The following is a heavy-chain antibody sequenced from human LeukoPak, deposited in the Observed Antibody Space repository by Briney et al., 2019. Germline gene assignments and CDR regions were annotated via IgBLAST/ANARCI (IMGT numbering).Heavy chain of an antibody. J-gene: IGHJ3*02. Sequence: ASVKVSCKASGGTFSSYAISWVRQAPGQGLEWMGRIIPILGIANYAQKFQGRVTITADKSTSTAYMVLSSLRSEDTAVYYCARVAGSTNYYGSGSYYNRAFDIWGQGTMVTVSS. D-gene: IGHD3-10*01. CDR1: GGTFSSYA. CDR2: IIPILGIA. V-gene: IGHV1-69*04. CDR3: ARVAGSTNYYGSGSYYNRAFDI.